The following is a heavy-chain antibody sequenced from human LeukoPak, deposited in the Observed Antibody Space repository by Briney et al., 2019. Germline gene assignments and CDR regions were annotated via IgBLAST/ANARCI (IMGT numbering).Heavy chain of an antibody. CDR3: ARGEVYGDPSYYYYYMDV. CDR1: GGTFSSYA. CDR2: IIPTFGTA. J-gene: IGHJ6*03. V-gene: IGHV1-69*01. Sequence: SVKVSCKASGGTFSSYAISWVRQAPGQGLEWMGGIIPTFGTANYAQKFQGRVTITADESTSTAYMELSSLRSEDTAVYYCARGEVYGDPSYYYYYMDVWGKGTTVTVSS. D-gene: IGHD4-17*01.